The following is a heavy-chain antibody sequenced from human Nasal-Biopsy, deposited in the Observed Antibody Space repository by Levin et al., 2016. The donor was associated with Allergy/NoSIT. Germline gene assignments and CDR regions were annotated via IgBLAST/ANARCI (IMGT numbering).Heavy chain of an antibody. CDR3: ARDSRAHYYDSSGPIDY. D-gene: IGHD3-22*01. CDR1: GFTVSSNY. V-gene: IGHV3-66*01. Sequence: GGSLRLSCAASGFTVSSNYMSWVRQAPGKGLEWVSVIYSGGSTYYADSVKGRFTISRDNSKNTLYLQMNSLRAEATAVYYCARDSRAHYYDSSGPIDYWGQGTLVTVSS. CDR2: IYSGGST. J-gene: IGHJ4*02.